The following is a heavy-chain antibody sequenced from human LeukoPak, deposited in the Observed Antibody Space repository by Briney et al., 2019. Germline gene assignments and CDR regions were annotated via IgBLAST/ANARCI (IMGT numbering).Heavy chain of an antibody. CDR2: IWYDGSNK. CDR3: AKGFVVVPVGFDY. Sequence: GGSLRLSCAASGFTFSSYGMHWVRQAPGKGLEWVAVIWYDGSNKYYADSVKGRFTISRDNSKNTLYLQMNSLRAEDTAAYYCAKGFVVVPVGFDYWGQGTLVTVSS. D-gene: IGHD2-2*01. V-gene: IGHV3-33*06. CDR1: GFTFSSYG. J-gene: IGHJ4*02.